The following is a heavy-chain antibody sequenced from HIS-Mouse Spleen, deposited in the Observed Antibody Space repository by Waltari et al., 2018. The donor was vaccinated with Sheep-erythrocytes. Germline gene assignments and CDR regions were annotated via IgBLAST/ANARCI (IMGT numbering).Heavy chain of an antibody. CDR3: ALSVDLAGAFDI. J-gene: IGHJ3*02. CDR2: INHNGST. Sequence: QVQLQQWGAGLLKPSETLSLTCAVYGGSFSGYYWSWIRQPPGKGLEGIGEINHNGSTNYNPSLKSRVTISVDTSKNQFSLKLSSVTAADTAVYYCALSVDLAGAFDIWGQGTMVTVSS. V-gene: IGHV4-34*01. CDR1: GGSFSGYY. D-gene: IGHD6-19*01.